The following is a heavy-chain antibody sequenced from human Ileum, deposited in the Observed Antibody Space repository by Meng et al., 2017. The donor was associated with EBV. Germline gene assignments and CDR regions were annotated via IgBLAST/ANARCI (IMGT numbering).Heavy chain of an antibody. Sequence: QLQLLEPGPGLVKPSEALPPPCTLSADSISNSDYYWDWIRQSPGKGLEWIAVIYRSGSTYYDPSLKSRVTISMDTSKNQFSLKLSSVTAADTAVYYCARDPAYPRGLFDSWGQGTLVTVSS. V-gene: IGHV4-39*07. CDR2: IYRSGST. J-gene: IGHJ4*02. CDR1: ADSISNSDYY. D-gene: IGHD3-10*01. CDR3: ARDPAYPRGLFDS.